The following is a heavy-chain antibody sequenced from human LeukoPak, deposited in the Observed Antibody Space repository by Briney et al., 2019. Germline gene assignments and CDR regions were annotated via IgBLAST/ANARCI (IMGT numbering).Heavy chain of an antibody. CDR1: GFPLRSYG. J-gene: IGHJ4*02. D-gene: IGHD2/OR15-2a*01. Sequence: GALVLSCAGPGFPLRSYGMHRVQPAPGKGPEWVAFIRYDGSNKYYADSVKGRFTISRDNSKNTLYLQKHSLRAEDTAVYYCANAIFHSDNFVCWGQGTLVTVSS. V-gene: IGHV3-30*02. CDR3: ANAIFHSDNFVC. CDR2: IRYDGSNK.